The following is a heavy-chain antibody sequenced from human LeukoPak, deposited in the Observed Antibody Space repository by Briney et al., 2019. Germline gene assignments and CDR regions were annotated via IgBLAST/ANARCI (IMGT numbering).Heavy chain of an antibody. V-gene: IGHV3-48*03. CDR1: EFTFSRYD. CDR2: ISRSSSTI. Sequence: QSGGSLRLSCAASEFTFSRYDMNWVRQAPGKGLEWVSYISRSSSTIYYADSVKGRFTISRDNAKNSLYLQMNSLRAEDTAVYYCARDPDYYDSSGYYPSPPLYWGQGTLVTVSS. CDR3: ARDPDYYDSSGYYPSPPLY. J-gene: IGHJ4*02. D-gene: IGHD3-22*01.